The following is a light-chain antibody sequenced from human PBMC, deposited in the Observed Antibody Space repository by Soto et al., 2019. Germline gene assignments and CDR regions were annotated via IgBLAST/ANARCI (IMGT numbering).Light chain of an antibody. V-gene: IGKV3D-15*01. CDR1: QSVSSN. CDR3: QQYNKWPLT. CDR2: GAS. Sequence: EIVMTQSPATLSVSPGERATLSCRASQSVSSNLAWYQQKPGQAPRLLIYGASTRATGIPARFSGSGSGTEFTLTISSLQSEDFAVYYCQQYNKWPLTFGGGT. J-gene: IGKJ4*01.